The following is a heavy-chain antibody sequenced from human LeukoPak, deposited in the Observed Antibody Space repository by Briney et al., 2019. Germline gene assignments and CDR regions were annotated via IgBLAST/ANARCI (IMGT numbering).Heavy chain of an antibody. Sequence: ASVKVSCKASGYTFTSYYMHWVRQAPGQGLEWMGIINPSGGSTSYAQKFQGGVTMTRDTSTSTVYMELSSLRSEDTAVYYCARGKGAKSDSSSWYGDFYYYYMDVWGKGTTVTVSS. CDR2: INPSGGST. J-gene: IGHJ6*03. D-gene: IGHD6-13*01. CDR1: GYTFTSYY. V-gene: IGHV1-46*01. CDR3: ARGKGAKSDSSSWYGDFYYYYMDV.